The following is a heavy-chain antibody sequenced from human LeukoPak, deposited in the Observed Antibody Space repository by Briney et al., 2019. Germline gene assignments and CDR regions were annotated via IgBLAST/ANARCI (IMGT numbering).Heavy chain of an antibody. Sequence: QPGGSLRLSCAASGFTFSSYAMHWVRQAPGKGLEYVSAISSNGGSTYYANSVKGRFTISRDNPKNTLYLQMGSLRAEDMAVYYCARQGVVVTAANAFDIWGQGTMVTVSS. D-gene: IGHD2-21*02. J-gene: IGHJ3*02. CDR1: GFTFSSYA. V-gene: IGHV3-64*01. CDR3: ARQGVVVTAANAFDI. CDR2: ISSNGGST.